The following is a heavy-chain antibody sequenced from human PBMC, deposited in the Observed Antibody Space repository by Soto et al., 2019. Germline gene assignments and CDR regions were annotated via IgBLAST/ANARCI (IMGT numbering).Heavy chain of an antibody. Sequence: GGSLGLSCSVSGATLSTYWMSWVRQAPGKGLEWVANINQDAREKYYVDSVKGRFTVYRDHAKSSLYLQMNSLRVEDTAGYYCARFRRGSSGSNFFDFWGQGALVTVS. CDR2: INQDAREK. V-gene: IGHV3-7*03. CDR3: ARFRRGSSGSNFFDF. CDR1: GATLSTYW. J-gene: IGHJ4*02. D-gene: IGHD3-22*01.